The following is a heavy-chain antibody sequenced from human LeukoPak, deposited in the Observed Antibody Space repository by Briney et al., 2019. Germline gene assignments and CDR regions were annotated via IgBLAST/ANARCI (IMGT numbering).Heavy chain of an antibody. CDR3: AQELPRFHDAFDI. D-gene: IGHD1-26*01. Sequence: GGSLRLSCAASGFTFSSYEMTWVRQAPGKGLEWVSSISSSSSYIYYADSVKGRFTISRDNAKNSLYLQMNSLRAEDTAVYYCAQELPRFHDAFDIWGQGTMVTVSS. CDR2: ISSSSSYI. V-gene: IGHV3-21*01. J-gene: IGHJ3*02. CDR1: GFTFSSYE.